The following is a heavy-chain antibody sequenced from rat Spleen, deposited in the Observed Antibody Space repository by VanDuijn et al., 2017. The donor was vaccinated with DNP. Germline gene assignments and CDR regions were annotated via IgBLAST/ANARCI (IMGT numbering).Heavy chain of an antibody. Sequence: EVQLVETGGDLVPPGRSLKLSCVASGFTFSTYWMFWIRQAPGKGLEWVASINPDGGNTYCQDSVKGRFTISRDNAENTVYLQMNSLRSEDTATYYCAGWSPFDYWGQGVMVTVSS. D-gene: IGHD1-12*02. CDR3: AGWSPFDY. CDR2: INPDGGNT. V-gene: IGHV5-58*01. J-gene: IGHJ2*01. CDR1: GFTFSTYW.